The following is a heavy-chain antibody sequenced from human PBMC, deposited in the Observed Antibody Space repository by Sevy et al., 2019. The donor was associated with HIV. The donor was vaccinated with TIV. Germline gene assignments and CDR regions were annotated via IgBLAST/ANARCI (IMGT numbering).Heavy chain of an antibody. CDR1: GYTRTELS. V-gene: IGHV1-24*01. CDR3: ATNTDYGDSDY. J-gene: IGHJ4*02. D-gene: IGHD4-17*01. CDR2: FDTEDGET. Sequence: ASVKVSCKVSGYTRTELSMHWVRLAPRKGLEWMGSFDTEDGETLYAQKFQGRVTMTEDTSTDTAYMELSSLRSEDTAVYYCATNTDYGDSDYWGQGTLVTVSS.